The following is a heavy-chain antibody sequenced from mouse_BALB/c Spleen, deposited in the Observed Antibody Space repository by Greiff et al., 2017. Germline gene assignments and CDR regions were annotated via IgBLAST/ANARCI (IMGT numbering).Heavy chain of an antibody. D-gene: IGHD1-1*01. Sequence: EVKLVESGGGLVKPGGSLKLSCAASGFTFSSYTMSWVRQTPEKRLEWVATISSGGSYTYYPDSVKGRFTISRDNAKNTLYLQMSSLKSEDTAMYYCTRDRDYYGSPFDYWGQGTTLTVSS. J-gene: IGHJ2*01. CDR1: GFTFSSYT. CDR2: ISSGGSYT. CDR3: TRDRDYYGSPFDY. V-gene: IGHV5-6-4*01.